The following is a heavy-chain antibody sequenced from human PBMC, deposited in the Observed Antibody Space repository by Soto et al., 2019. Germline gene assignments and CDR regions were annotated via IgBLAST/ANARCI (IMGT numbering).Heavy chain of an antibody. D-gene: IGHD6-6*01. CDR2: IKSKTDGATT. CDR3: TTDPAARLLSYYYYGLDV. CDR1: GFTFSNAW. Sequence: EVQLVESGGGLVKPGGSLRLSCAASGFTFSNAWMHWVRQAPGKGLEWVGRIKSKTDGATTDYAAPVKGRFTISRDDSKNTLYLQMNSLKTEDTAVYYCTTDPAARLLSYYYYGLDVWGQGTTVTVSS. J-gene: IGHJ6*02. V-gene: IGHV3-15*07.